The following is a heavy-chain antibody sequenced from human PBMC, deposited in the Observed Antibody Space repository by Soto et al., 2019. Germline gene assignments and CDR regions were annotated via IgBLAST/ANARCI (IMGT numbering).Heavy chain of an antibody. CDR3: AKGGLHTGSWYEAY. CDR1: GFTFSSYA. CDR2: ISGSGDST. J-gene: IGHJ4*02. Sequence: GGSLRPSCAASGFTFSSYAMSWFRQAPGKGLEWVSSISGSGDSTHNADSVKGRFTISRDNAKNTLYMQLNRLTGDDKAVYSCAKGGLHTGSWYEAYWGEGKLVTVT. D-gene: IGHD6-13*01. V-gene: IGHV3-23*01.